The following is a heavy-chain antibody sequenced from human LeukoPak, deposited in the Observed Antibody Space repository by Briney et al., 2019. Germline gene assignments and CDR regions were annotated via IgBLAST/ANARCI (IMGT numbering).Heavy chain of an antibody. V-gene: IGHV3-30*18. J-gene: IGHJ4*02. D-gene: IGHD3-10*01. CDR3: AKDRHFYGAGTYYNSDY. CDR1: GFIFSTHG. CDR2: ISYDGSTK. Sequence: EPGRSLRLSCAASGFIFSTHGMHWVRQAPGKGLEWVSLISYDGSTKYYADSVEGRFTISRDNSKSTLYLQLNSLRVEHTAVYYCAKDRHFYGAGTYYNSDYWGQGTLVTVSS.